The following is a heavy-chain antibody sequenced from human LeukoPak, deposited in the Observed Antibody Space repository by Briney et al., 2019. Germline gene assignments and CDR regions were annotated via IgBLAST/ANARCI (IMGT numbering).Heavy chain of an antibody. D-gene: IGHD2-21*02. CDR1: GGSISSYY. Sequence: SETLSLTCTVSGGSISSYYWSWIRQPPGKGLEWIGYIYYSGSTYYNPSLKSRVTISVDTSNNQFSLKLSSVTAADTAVYYCAKGSIVVVTATLSPFDYWGQGTLVTVSS. CDR3: AKGSIVVVTATLSPFDY. J-gene: IGHJ4*02. V-gene: IGHV4-59*12. CDR2: IYYSGST.